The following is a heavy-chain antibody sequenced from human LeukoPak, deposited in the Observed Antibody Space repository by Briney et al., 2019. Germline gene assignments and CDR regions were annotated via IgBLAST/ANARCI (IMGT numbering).Heavy chain of an antibody. D-gene: IGHD6-19*01. CDR2: IYYSGST. J-gene: IGHJ5*02. V-gene: IGHV4-31*03. Sequence: PSETLSLTCTVSGGSISSGGYYWSWIRQHPGKGLGWIGSIYYSGSTYYNPSLQGRVTISVVTSKNQFSLKLSSVTAADTAVYYCARVLDSSGSAFDPWGQGTLVTVSS. CDR3: ARVLDSSGSAFDP. CDR1: GGSISSGGYY.